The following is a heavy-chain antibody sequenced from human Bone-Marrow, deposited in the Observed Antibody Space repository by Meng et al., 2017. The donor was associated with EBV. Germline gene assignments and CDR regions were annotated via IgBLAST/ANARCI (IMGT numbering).Heavy chain of an antibody. D-gene: IGHD5-24*01. CDR2: ISSSSSYI. Sequence: EVQLVEVGGCLVKTGGALRLCCAASGYTLSSYSMNWVRKAPGKGLEWVSSISSSSSYIYYADSVKGRFTISRDNAKNSLYLQMNSLRAEDTAVYYCARGDRWFDPWGQGTLVTVSS. J-gene: IGHJ5*02. CDR1: GYTLSSYS. V-gene: IGHV3-21*01. CDR3: ARGDRWFDP.